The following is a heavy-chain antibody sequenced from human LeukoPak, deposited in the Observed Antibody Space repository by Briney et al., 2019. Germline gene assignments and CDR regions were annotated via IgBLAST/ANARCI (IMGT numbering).Heavy chain of an antibody. V-gene: IGHV3-23*01. CDR1: GFTFSSYS. CDR3: AKDHLQQWLVRYFDY. Sequence: GGSLRLSCAASGFTFSSYSMNWVRQAPGKGLEWVSAISGSGGSTYYADSVKGRFTISRDNSKNTLYLQMNSLRAEDTAVYYCAKDHLQQWLVRYFDYWGQGTLVTVSS. CDR2: ISGSGGST. J-gene: IGHJ4*02. D-gene: IGHD6-19*01.